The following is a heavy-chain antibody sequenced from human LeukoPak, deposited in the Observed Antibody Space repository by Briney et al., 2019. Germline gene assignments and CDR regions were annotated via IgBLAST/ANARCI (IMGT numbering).Heavy chain of an antibody. V-gene: IGHV4-30-4*01. CDR2: IYYSGST. CDR3: ARKVYNGYAPFDY. CDR1: GGSISSGDYY. Sequence: PSETLSLTCTVSGGSISSGDYYCSWIRQPPGKGLELIGYIYYSGSTYYNPSLKSRVTISVDTSKNQSSLKLSSVTAADTAVYYCARKVYNGYAPFDYWGQGTLVTVSS. J-gene: IGHJ4*02. D-gene: IGHD5-12*01.